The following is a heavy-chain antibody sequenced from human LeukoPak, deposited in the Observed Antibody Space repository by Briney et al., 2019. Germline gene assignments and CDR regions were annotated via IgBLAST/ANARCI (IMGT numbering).Heavy chain of an antibody. J-gene: IGHJ4*02. D-gene: IGHD2-15*01. CDR1: GFSFNTYG. CDR2: ISGSGSDT. Sequence: GSLILSCAASGFSFNTYGMTWVRQAPGKGLEWVSAISGSGSDTYYADSVQGRFTISRDNSKNTLSLQMDSLRAEDTAVYYCAKKRDSHETLYFFDSWGQAILVTVSS. CDR3: AKKRDSHETLYFFDS. V-gene: IGHV3-23*01.